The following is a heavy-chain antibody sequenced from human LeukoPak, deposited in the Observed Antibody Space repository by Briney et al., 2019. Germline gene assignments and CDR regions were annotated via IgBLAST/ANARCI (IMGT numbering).Heavy chain of an antibody. CDR1: GFTFTSHN. Sequence: GGSLRLSCAASGFTFTSHNMNWIRQAPGKGLEWASSISSSSTYINYADSVKGRFTISRDNAKNSLYLQMNSLRAEDTAVYYCARVELEAVSYGAADFWGQGTLVTVSS. CDR2: ISSSSTYI. D-gene: IGHD1-26*01. V-gene: IGHV3-21*01. J-gene: IGHJ4*02. CDR3: ARVELEAVSYGAADF.